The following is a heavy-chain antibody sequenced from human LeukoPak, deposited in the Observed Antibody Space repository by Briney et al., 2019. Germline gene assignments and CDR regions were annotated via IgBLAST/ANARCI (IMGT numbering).Heavy chain of an antibody. V-gene: IGHV4-30-2*01. CDR3: ARVRDYGGDYFDY. J-gene: IGHJ4*02. Sequence: SQTLSLTCAVSGGSISSGGYSWSWIRQPPGKGLEWIGYIYHSGSTYYNPSLKSRVTISADRSKNQFSLKLSSVTAADTAVYYCARVRDYGGDYFDYWGQGTLVTVSS. D-gene: IGHD4-17*01. CDR1: GGSISSGGYS. CDR2: IYHSGST.